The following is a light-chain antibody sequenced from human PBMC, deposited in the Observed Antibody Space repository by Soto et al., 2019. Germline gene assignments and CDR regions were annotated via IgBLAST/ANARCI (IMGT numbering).Light chain of an antibody. Sequence: DIVLTQSPGTLSLSPGERATLSCRASQSVSSSYLAWYQQKPGQAPRLLIYGASNRATGIPDRFSGRGSGTDFTITISRLEPEDFSVYYCQQYCSSPTFGQGTKVEIK. J-gene: IGKJ1*01. CDR2: GAS. V-gene: IGKV3-20*01. CDR1: QSVSSSY. CDR3: QQYCSSPT.